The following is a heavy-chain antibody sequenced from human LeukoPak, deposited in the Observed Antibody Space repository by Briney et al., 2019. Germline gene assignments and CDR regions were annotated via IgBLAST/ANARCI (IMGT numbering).Heavy chain of an antibody. CDR1: GGSFSGYY. V-gene: IGHV4-34*01. D-gene: IGHD6-13*01. J-gene: IGHJ5*02. CDR3: ARDLLGHSSSWYPHWFDP. CDR2: INHSGST. Sequence: SETLSLTCAVYGGSFSGYYWSWIRQPPGKGLEWIGEINHSGSTNYNPSLKSRVTISVDTSKNQFSLKLSSVTAADTAVYYCARDLLGHSSSWYPHWFDPWGQGTLVTVSS.